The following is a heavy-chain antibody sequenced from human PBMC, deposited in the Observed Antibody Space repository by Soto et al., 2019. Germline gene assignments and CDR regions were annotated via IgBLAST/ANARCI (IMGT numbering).Heavy chain of an antibody. Sequence: PGESLKISCKGSGYSFTSYWISWVRQMPWKCLEWMWSIDPSDSYTNYSPSFQGHVTISADKSISTAYLQWSSLKASDTAMYYCARHALTNYYDSSGSSDWGQGTLVTVS. V-gene: IGHV5-10-1*01. CDR3: ARHALTNYYDSSGSSD. D-gene: IGHD3-22*01. CDR1: GYSFTSYW. J-gene: IGHJ4*02. CDR2: IDPSDSYT.